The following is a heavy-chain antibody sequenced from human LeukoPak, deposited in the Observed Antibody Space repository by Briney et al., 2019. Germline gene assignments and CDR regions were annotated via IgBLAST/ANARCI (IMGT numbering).Heavy chain of an antibody. CDR2: IYTSGST. J-gene: IGHJ4*02. V-gene: IGHV4-4*07. Sequence: SETLSLTCTVSGGSISSYYWSWIRQPAGKGPEWIGRIYTSGSTNYNPSLKSRVAMSVDTSKNQFSLKLSSVAAADTAVYYCARGLRTDSFDYWGQGTLVTVSS. CDR1: GGSISSYY. CDR3: ARGLRTDSFDY. D-gene: IGHD3-22*01.